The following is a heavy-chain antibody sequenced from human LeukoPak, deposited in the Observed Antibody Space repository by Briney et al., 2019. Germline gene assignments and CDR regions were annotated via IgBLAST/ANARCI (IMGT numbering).Heavy chain of an antibody. J-gene: IGHJ6*03. CDR2: MSGRGGRT. CDR3: AKHESYYYYFYMDV. Sequence: GGSLRLSCAASGFTFSCYAMSWVRQAPGKGLEWVSAMSGRGGRTYYADSVKGRITISRDNSKNTLYLQMNSLRAGDTAVYYCAKHESYYYYFYMDVWGKGTTATVSS. CDR1: GFTFSCYA. V-gene: IGHV3-23*01.